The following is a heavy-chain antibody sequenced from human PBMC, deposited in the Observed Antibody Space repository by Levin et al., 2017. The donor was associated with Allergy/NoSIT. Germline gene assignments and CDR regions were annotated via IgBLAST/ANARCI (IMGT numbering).Heavy chain of an antibody. CDR3: ARAGYSSGWASRYYHYYYMDV. D-gene: IGHD6-19*01. CDR2: IDPKSGVT. Sequence: ASVKVSCKASGYTFTDYSTHWVRQAPGQGLEWMGWIDPKSGVTKIAPKYQARFTMTSDTSISTVYMELSSLRSDDTAMYYCARAGYSSGWASRYYHYYYMDVWAKGTTVTVSS. J-gene: IGHJ6*03. CDR1: GYTFTDYS. V-gene: IGHV1-2*02.